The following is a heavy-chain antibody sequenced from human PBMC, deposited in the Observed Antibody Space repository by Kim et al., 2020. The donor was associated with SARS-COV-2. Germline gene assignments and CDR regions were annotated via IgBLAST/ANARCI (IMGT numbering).Heavy chain of an antibody. CDR1: GFTFSSYA. V-gene: IGHV3-23*01. D-gene: IGHD3-22*01. CDR2: ISGSGGST. J-gene: IGHJ4*02. CDR3: ANERTYYYDSSGYPLDS. Sequence: GGSLRLSCAASGFTFSSYAMSWVRQAPGKGLEWVSAISGSGGSTYYADSVKGRFTISRDNSKNTLYLQMNSLRAEDTAVYYCANERTYYYDSSGYPLDSWGQGTLVTVSS.